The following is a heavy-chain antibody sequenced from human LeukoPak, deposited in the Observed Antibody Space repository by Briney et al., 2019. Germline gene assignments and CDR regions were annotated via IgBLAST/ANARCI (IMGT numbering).Heavy chain of an antibody. Sequence: GGSLRLSCAASGFTFSSYGMHWARQAPGKGLEWVAFIRYDGSNKYYADSVKGRFTISRDNSKNTLYLQMNSLRAEDTAVYYCAKDSDSSGYYYGYDYWGQGTLVTVSS. D-gene: IGHD3-22*01. CDR2: IRYDGSNK. CDR1: GFTFSSYG. CDR3: AKDSDSSGYYYGYDY. J-gene: IGHJ4*02. V-gene: IGHV3-30*02.